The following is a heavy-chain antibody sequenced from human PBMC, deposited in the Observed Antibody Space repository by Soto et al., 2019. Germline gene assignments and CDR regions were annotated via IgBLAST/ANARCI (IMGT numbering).Heavy chain of an antibody. D-gene: IGHD4-4*01. CDR3: ARDYYSNYGGVYYYYGMDV. Sequence: GASVKVSCKASGGTFSSYAISWVRQAPGQGLEWMGGIIPIFGTANYAQKFQGRVTITADESTSTAYMELSSLRSEDTAVYYCARDYYSNYGGVYYYYGMDVWGQGTTVTVS. V-gene: IGHV1-69*13. CDR1: GGTFSSYA. J-gene: IGHJ6*02. CDR2: IIPIFGTA.